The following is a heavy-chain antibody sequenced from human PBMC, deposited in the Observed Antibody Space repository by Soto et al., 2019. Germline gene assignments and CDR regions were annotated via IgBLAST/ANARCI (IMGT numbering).Heavy chain of an antibody. Sequence: EVQLLESGGGLVQPGGSLRLSCAASGFTFNSYAMNWVRQAPGKGLEWVSGISGSGGTTYYADSVKGRFTISRDNSKNTLYLKMNSLRVEDTAVYYCAKNFRYFDYWGQGTLVTVSS. CDR2: ISGSGGTT. CDR3: AKNFRYFDY. V-gene: IGHV3-23*01. CDR1: GFTFNSYA. J-gene: IGHJ4*02.